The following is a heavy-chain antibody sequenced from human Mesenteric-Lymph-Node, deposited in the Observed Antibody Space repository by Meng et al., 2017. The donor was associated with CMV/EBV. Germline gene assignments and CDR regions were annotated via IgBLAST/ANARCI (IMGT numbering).Heavy chain of an antibody. V-gene: IGHV3-21*01. CDR1: GFIFSTYA. CDR3: AKDSSYIQPGGYFDY. Sequence: GESLKISCEASGFIFSTYAMNWVRQAPGKGLEWVSSIDASSTYIYYADSVQGRFTISRDNSKNTLYLDLNSLRPDDTAVYYCAKDSSYIQPGGYFDYWGQGTLVTVSS. J-gene: IGHJ4*02. CDR2: IDASSTYI. D-gene: IGHD5-18*01.